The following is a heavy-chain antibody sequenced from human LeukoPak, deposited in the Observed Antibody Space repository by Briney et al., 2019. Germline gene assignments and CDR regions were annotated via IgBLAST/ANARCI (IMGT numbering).Heavy chain of an antibody. CDR2: IYYSGNT. V-gene: IGHV4-39*01. CDR3: ARLYSSGWNYFDY. J-gene: IGHJ4*02. Sequence: GSIYYSGNTYYNPSLKSRVTISVDTSKNQFSLKLSSVTAADTAVYYCARLYSSGWNYFDYWGQGTLVTVSS. D-gene: IGHD6-19*01.